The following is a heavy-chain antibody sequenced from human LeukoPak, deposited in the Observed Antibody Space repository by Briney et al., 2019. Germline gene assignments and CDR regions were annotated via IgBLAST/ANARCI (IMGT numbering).Heavy chain of an antibody. CDR2: MYTSGTT. J-gene: IGHJ5*02. CDR3: ARDPFGGTSLPNWFDP. V-gene: IGHV4-4*07. Sequence: PSETLSLTCTVSGGSISSYYWNWIRQPAGKGLEWIGRMYTSGTTNYNPSLKSRVTISVDTSKNQFSLKLSSVTAADTAVYYCARDPFGGTSLPNWFDPWGQGTLVTVSS. CDR1: GGSISSYY. D-gene: IGHD3-10*01.